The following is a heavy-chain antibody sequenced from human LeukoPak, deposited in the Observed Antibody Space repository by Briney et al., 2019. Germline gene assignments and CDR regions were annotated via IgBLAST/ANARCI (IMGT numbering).Heavy chain of an antibody. CDR3: ARAHVMSDYYFDY. D-gene: IGHD2-21*02. Sequence: SVKVSRKASGGTFSSYAISWVRQAPGQGLEWMGRIIPILGIANYAQKFQGRVTITADKSTSTAYMELSRLRSEDKAVYYCARAHVMSDYYFDYWGQGTLVTVSS. CDR1: GGTFSSYA. V-gene: IGHV1-69*04. CDR2: IIPILGIA. J-gene: IGHJ4*02.